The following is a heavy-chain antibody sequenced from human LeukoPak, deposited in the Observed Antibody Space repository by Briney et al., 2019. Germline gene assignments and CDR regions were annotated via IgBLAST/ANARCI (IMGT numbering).Heavy chain of an antibody. CDR2: INPNSGGT. D-gene: IGHD3-22*01. CDR3: ARAGEYYYDSSGYPLDY. Sequence: GASVKVSCKASGYTFTSYYMHWVRQAPGQGLEWMGWINPNSGGTNYAQKFQGRVTMTRDTSISTAYMELSRLRSDDTAVYYCARAGEYYYDSSGYPLDYWGQGTLVTVSS. J-gene: IGHJ4*02. CDR1: GYTFTSYY. V-gene: IGHV1-2*02.